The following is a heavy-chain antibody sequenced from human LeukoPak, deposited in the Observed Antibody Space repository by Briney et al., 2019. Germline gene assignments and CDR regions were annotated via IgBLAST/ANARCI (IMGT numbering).Heavy chain of an antibody. CDR3: ARGEPGGYYFDY. J-gene: IGHJ4*02. V-gene: IGHV3-33*01. Sequence: GGSLRLSCAASGFTFSSYGMHWVRQAPGKGLEWVAVIWYDGSNKYYADSVKGRFTISRDNSKNTLYLQMNSLRAEDTAVYYCARGEPGGYYFDYWGQGTLVTVSS. CDR1: GFTFSSYG. CDR2: IWYDGSNK.